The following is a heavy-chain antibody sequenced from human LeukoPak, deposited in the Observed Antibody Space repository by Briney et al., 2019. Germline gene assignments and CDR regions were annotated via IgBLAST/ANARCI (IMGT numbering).Heavy chain of an antibody. J-gene: IGHJ4*02. Sequence: ASVKVSCTASGYTFTGYYMHWVRQAPGQGLEWMGWINPNSGGTNYAQKFQGWVTMTRDTSISTAYMELSRLRSDDTAVYHCARAGGLDPGSGRHFDYWGQGTLATVSS. V-gene: IGHV1-2*04. CDR1: GYTFTGYY. CDR2: INPNSGGT. CDR3: ARAGGLDPGSGRHFDY. D-gene: IGHD1-26*01.